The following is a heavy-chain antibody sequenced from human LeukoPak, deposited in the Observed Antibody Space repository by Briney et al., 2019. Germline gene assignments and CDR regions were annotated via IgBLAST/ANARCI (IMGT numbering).Heavy chain of an antibody. J-gene: IGHJ4*02. V-gene: IGHV3-21*04. Sequence: GGSLRLSCAASGFTFSSYSMNGVRQAPGKGLEWVSSISRSSIYKYYADSVKGRFTISRDNAENSLYLQMNSLRSDDTAVYYCARFVDTAMVTLPPLDWGQGTLVTVSS. CDR2: ISRSSIYK. CDR1: GFTFSSYS. CDR3: ARFVDTAMVTLPPLD. D-gene: IGHD5-18*01.